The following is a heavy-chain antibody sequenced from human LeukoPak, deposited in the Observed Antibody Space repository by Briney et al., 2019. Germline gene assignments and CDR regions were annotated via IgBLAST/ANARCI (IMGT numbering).Heavy chain of an antibody. Sequence: GESLRLSCAASGFTFKKYWMNWVRQVPGKGLECLANIKEDGSETYYADSVKGRFTISRDNPKNLLFLQINSLRVEDTAVYYCAKTEVDIVVTGGGNYYMDVWGKGTTVTVSS. CDR3: AKTEVDIVVTGGGNYYMDV. CDR1: GFTFKKYW. J-gene: IGHJ6*03. V-gene: IGHV3-7*01. CDR2: IKEDGSET. D-gene: IGHD2-15*01.